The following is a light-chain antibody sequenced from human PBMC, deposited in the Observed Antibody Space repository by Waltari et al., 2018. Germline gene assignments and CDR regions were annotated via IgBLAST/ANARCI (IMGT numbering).Light chain of an antibody. CDR1: SSDVGGYNY. Sequence: QSALTQPASVSGSPGQSITISCTGTSSDVGGYNYVSWYQQHPGKAPKVMIYEVSNRPSGVSNRFSGSKSGNTASLTISGLQAEDEADYYCSSHTSSSTPVVFGGGTKLTVL. CDR2: EVS. V-gene: IGLV2-14*01. J-gene: IGLJ2*01. CDR3: SSHTSSSTPVV.